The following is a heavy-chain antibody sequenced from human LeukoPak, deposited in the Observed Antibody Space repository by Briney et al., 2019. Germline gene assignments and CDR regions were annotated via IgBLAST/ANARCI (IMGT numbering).Heavy chain of an antibody. D-gene: IGHD5-18*01. J-gene: IGHJ5*02. V-gene: IGHV6-1*01. CDR2: TYYRSKWHY. Sequence: SQTLSLTCVISGDSVSSNSAAWNWIRQSPSRGLEWLGRTYYRSKWHYDYAVSVKSRITINPDTSKNQFSLHLDSVTPEDTAVCYCAGYSYGVRPSWGQGTLVSVSS. CDR1: GDSVSSNSAA. CDR3: AGYSYGVRPS.